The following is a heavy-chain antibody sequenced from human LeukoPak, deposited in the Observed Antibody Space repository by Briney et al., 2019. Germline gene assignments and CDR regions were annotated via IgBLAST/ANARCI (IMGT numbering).Heavy chain of an antibody. D-gene: IGHD2-15*01. CDR1: GFTFSTSA. J-gene: IGHJ5*02. V-gene: IGHV3-23*01. CDR2: ISASGGST. Sequence: GGSLRLSCAASGFTFSTSAMTWVRQAPGEGLEWVSGISASGGSTYYADSVKGRFTISRDNSKNTLYLQVNSLRAEDTAIYYCSKDPCNGGSCYDNESDPWGQGTLITVSS. CDR3: SKDPCNGGSCYDNESDP.